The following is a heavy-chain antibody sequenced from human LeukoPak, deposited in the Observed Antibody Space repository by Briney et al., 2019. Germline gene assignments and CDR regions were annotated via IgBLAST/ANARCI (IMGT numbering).Heavy chain of an antibody. CDR2: VNPNSGDT. Sequence: ASVKVSCKASGYTFTGYHLHWVRQAPGQGLEWMGCVNPNSGDTNYAQKFQGSVTMTRDTSISTVYMELSRLRSGDTAVYYCARDAYDSSGYSFDYWGQGTLVTVSS. J-gene: IGHJ4*02. CDR1: GYTFTGYH. CDR3: ARDAYDSSGYSFDY. D-gene: IGHD3-22*01. V-gene: IGHV1-2*02.